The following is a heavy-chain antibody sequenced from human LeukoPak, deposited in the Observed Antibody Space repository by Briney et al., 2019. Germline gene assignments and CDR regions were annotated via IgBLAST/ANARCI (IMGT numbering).Heavy chain of an antibody. V-gene: IGHV4-59*08. CDR3: ARLPGYCSSTSCPHGPNLYGMDV. J-gene: IGHJ6*02. CDR1: GGSISSYY. CDR2: IYYSGST. Sequence: SETLSLTCTVSGGSISSYYWSWIRQPPGKGLEWIGYIYYSGSTNYNPSLKSRVTISVDTSKNQFSLKLSSVTAADTAVNYCARLPGYCSSTSCPHGPNLYGMDVWGQGTTVTVSS. D-gene: IGHD2-2*01.